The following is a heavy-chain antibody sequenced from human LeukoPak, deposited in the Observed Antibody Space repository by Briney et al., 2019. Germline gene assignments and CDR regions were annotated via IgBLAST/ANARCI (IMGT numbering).Heavy chain of an antibody. D-gene: IGHD5-24*01. J-gene: IGHJ4*02. CDR1: GFTFTSDA. V-gene: IGHV3-23*01. CDR3: AKDFEGRLQPLDY. Sequence: GGSLRLSCVASGFTFTSDAMNWVRQAPGKGLEWVSSTVSRGTTQYADSVKGRFTVSRDTSKNTLYLQMNSLRADDTAVYYCAKDFEGRLQPLDYWGQGTLVTVSS. CDR2: TVSRGTT.